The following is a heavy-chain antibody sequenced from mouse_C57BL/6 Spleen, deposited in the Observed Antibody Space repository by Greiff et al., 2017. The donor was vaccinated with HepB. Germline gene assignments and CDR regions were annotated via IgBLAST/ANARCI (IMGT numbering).Heavy chain of an antibody. CDR2: IDPSDSYT. J-gene: IGHJ2*01. CDR1: GYTFTSYW. CDR3: AREGDYVNFDY. D-gene: IGHD2-4*01. V-gene: IGHV1-69*01. Sequence: QVQLQQPGAELVMPGASVKLSCKASGYTFTSYWMHWVKQRPGQGLEWIGEIDPSDSYTNYNQKFKGKSTLTVDKSSSTAYMQRSSLTSEDSAVYYCAREGDYVNFDYWGQGTTLTVSS.